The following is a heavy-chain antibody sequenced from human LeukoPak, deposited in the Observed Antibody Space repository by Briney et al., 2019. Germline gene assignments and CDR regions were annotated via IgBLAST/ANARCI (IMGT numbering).Heavy chain of an antibody. CDR1: GGSISSYY. V-gene: IGHV4-59*01. CDR3: ARARGVVVPAAISHYYYMGV. Sequence: PSETLSLTCTVSGGSISSYYWSWIRQPPGKGLEWIGYIYYSGSTNYNPSLKSRVTISVDTSKNQFSLKLSSVTAADTAVYYCARARGVVVPAAISHYYYMGVWGKGTTVTVSS. D-gene: IGHD2-2*01. CDR2: IYYSGST. J-gene: IGHJ6*03.